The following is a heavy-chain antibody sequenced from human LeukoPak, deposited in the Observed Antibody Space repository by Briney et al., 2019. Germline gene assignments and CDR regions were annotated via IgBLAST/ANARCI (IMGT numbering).Heavy chain of an antibody. Sequence: ASVKVSCKASGYTFTSYGISWVRQAPGQGLECMGWISAYNGNTNYAQKLQGRVTMTTDTSTSTAYMELRSLRSDDTAVYYCARGGNYYDSSGYYYVGYFDYWGQGTLVTVSS. D-gene: IGHD3-22*01. CDR2: ISAYNGNT. CDR3: ARGGNYYDSSGYYYVGYFDY. CDR1: GYTFTSYG. V-gene: IGHV1-18*01. J-gene: IGHJ4*02.